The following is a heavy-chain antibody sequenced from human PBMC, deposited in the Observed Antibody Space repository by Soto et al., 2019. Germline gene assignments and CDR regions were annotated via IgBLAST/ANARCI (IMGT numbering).Heavy chain of an antibody. Sequence: SETLSLTCTVSGASISYGGFSWSWIRQSPGKGLEWIGYTSHLENTYFHPSFKSRLTMSIDRSRNQFSLNLSSVTAADRAVYYCVRGGGYDPFDYWGQGVLVTVSS. V-gene: IGHV4-30-2*06. CDR3: VRGGGYDPFDY. CDR1: GASISYGGFS. D-gene: IGHD5-12*01. J-gene: IGHJ4*02. CDR2: TSHLENT.